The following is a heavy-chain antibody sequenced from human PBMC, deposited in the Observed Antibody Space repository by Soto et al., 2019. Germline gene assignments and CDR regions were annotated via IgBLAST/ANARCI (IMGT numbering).Heavy chain of an antibody. D-gene: IGHD6-6*01. J-gene: IGHJ4*02. Sequence: QPGGSLRLSCAASGFTFDDYAMHWVRQVPGKGLEWVSGISWNSATIGYADFVKGRFTIFRDNAKNFLYLQMNSLRAEDTALYYCVKDKEENSPSGGAFDYWGLGTLVTVSS. CDR3: VKDKEENSPSGGAFDY. V-gene: IGHV3-9*01. CDR2: ISWNSATI. CDR1: GFTFDDYA.